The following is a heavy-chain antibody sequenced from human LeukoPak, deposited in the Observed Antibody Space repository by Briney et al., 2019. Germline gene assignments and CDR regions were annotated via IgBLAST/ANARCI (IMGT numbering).Heavy chain of an antibody. CDR1: GVSISSISYY. CDR3: ARHKAGSGVVFDY. D-gene: IGHD3-3*01. J-gene: IGHJ4*02. CDR2: VYYSGST. V-gene: IGHV4-39*01. Sequence: SETLSLTCTVSGVSISSISYYWGWIRQPPGKGLEWIGSVYYSGSTYYNPSLKSRVTISVDTSKNQFSLKLSSVTAADTAVYYCARHKAGSGVVFDYWGQGTLVTVSS.